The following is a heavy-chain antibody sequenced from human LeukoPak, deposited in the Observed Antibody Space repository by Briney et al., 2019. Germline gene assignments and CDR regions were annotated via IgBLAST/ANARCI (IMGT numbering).Heavy chain of an antibody. CDR1: GGSISDYY. J-gene: IGHJ4*02. V-gene: IGHV4-59*08. D-gene: IGHD3-3*01. CDR3: ARHITIFGVVPYYFDY. CDR2: IHYTGNT. Sequence: SETLSLTCAVSGGSISDYYWSWIRQPPGKGLELIGYIHYTGNTNYNPSLKSRVTISVDTSKNQFSLKLSSVTAADTAVYYCARHITIFGVVPYYFDYWGQGTLVTVSS.